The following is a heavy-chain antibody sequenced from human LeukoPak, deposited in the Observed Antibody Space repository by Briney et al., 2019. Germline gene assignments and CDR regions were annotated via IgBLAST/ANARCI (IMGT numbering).Heavy chain of an antibody. CDR2: ISRSSSTI. CDR3: AKASRLLHGSGSYPGYFDY. CDR1: GFTFSRYS. J-gene: IGHJ4*02. D-gene: IGHD3-10*01. V-gene: IGHV3-48*01. Sequence: GGSLRLSCAASGFTFSRYSMNWVRQAPGKGLEWVSYISRSSSTIHYADSVKGRFTISRDNSKNTLYLQMNSLRAEDTAVYYCAKASRLLHGSGSYPGYFDYWGQGTLVTVSS.